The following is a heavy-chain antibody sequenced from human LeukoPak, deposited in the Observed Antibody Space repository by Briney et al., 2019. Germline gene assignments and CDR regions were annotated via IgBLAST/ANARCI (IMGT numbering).Heavy chain of an antibody. V-gene: IGHV3-15*01. CDR2: IKSEGEGATT. CDR3: IAHFPYFYGFDV. J-gene: IGHJ6*04. D-gene: IGHD3-3*02. Sequence: GGSLRLSCVSSGFTIGTAWMSWVRQAPGKGLEWLGHIKSEGEGATTDYAAPAKGRFAISRDDSKNMIYLQMSSLKIDDTAIYYCIAHFPYFYGFDVWGRGTTVTVSS. CDR1: GFTIGTAW.